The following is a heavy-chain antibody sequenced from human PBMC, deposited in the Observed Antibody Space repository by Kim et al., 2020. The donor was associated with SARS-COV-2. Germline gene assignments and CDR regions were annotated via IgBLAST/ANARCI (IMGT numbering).Heavy chain of an antibody. CDR1: GFTFSNYE. CDR2: TTTTGGVI. D-gene: IGHD2-8*01. Sequence: GGSLRLSCVVSGFTFSNYEMNWYRQAPGKGLEWPSYTTTTGGVIFYADSVKGRFTTFRDNARNSLYLQMNSLRVEDTGLYYCARELVSTGGDACDAWGQGTMVTVSS. V-gene: IGHV3-48*03. J-gene: IGHJ3*01. CDR3: ARELVSTGGDACDA.